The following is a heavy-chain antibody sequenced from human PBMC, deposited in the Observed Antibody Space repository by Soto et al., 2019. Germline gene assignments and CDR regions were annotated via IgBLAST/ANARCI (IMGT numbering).Heavy chain of an antibody. CDR3: GRGRAPGGGYRSYFRH. J-gene: IGHJ1*01. V-gene: IGHV1-8*01. CDR1: GYTFTTYD. CDR2: MNPNSGNT. D-gene: IGHD6-25*01. Sequence: QVQLVQSGADVKKPGASVKVSCKASGYTFTTYDINWVRQAAGQGLEWMGWMNPNSGNTGYAHKFQGRVIMTRNTSTSPGYMELSGLTSEDPAVYYCGRGRAPGGGYRSYFRHWGQGTLVTVPS.